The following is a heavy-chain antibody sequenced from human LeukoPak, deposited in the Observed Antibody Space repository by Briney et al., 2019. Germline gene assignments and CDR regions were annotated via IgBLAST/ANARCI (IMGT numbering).Heavy chain of an antibody. J-gene: IGHJ5*02. CDR3: ARVFLTGYGGANWFDP. CDR2: IIPIFGTA. CDR1: GGTFSSYA. V-gene: IGHV1-69*13. Sequence: ASVKVSCKASGGTFSSYAISWVRQAPGQGLEWMGGIIPIFGTANYARKFQGRVTITADESTSTAYMELSSLRSEDTAVYYCARVFLTGYGGANWFDPWGQGTLVTVSS. D-gene: IGHD3-9*01.